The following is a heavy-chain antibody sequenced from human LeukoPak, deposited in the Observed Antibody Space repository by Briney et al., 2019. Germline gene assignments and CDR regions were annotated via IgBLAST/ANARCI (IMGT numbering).Heavy chain of an antibody. J-gene: IGHJ4*02. CDR2: FSGRGADT. V-gene: IGHV3-23*01. CDR1: GFTFSSYA. Sequence: GASLRPSCAASGFTFSSYAMCWVRQAPGKGLEWVAGFSGRGADTDYADSGKGRFTIARANSQYTLYLRLKSLRAADTAVYSSAVQRGGDGYNTFTYWSQGSLVTVYS. CDR3: AVQRGGDGYNTFTY. D-gene: IGHD5-24*01.